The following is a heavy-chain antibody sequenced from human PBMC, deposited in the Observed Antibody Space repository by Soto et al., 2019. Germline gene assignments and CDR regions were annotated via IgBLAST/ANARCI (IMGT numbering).Heavy chain of an antibody. CDR2: TIPIFGTA. CDR1: GGTLSSYA. J-gene: IGHJ6*02. Sequence: QVQLVQSGAEVKKPGSWWKVSCKPSGGTLSSYAISWLRQAPDQGLEWRGGTIPIFGTANYAQKFQGRVTITADESTSTAYMELSSLRSEDTAVYYCARAYCGGDCYSDYYYGMDVWGQGTTVTVSS. CDR3: ARAYCGGDCYSDYYYGMDV. V-gene: IGHV1-69*01. D-gene: IGHD2-21*02.